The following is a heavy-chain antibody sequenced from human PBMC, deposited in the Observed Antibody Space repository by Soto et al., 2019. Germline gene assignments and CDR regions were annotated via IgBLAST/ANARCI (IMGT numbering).Heavy chain of an antibody. CDR2: IYYSGST. V-gene: IGHV4-59*08. CDR3: ARHDGV. CDR1: DGSISSYY. Sequence: SETLSLTCTVPDGSISSYYWSWIRQPPGKGLEWIGYIYYSGSTNYSPSFQGHVTISADKSITTAYLQWSSLKASDTAMYYCARHDGVWGQGTTVTVSS. J-gene: IGHJ6*02.